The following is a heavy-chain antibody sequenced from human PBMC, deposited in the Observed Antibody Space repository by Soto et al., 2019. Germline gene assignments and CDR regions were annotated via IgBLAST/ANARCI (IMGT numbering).Heavy chain of an antibody. D-gene: IGHD1-26*01. CDR3: ARHWPVGASNTFDY. CDR1: GGSISSSSYY. J-gene: IGHJ4*02. Sequence: SETLSLTCTVSGGSISSSSYYWGWIRQPPGKGLEWIGSIYYSGTTYYNPSLKSRVTISVDTSNNQFSLKLSSVTAADTAVYYCARHWPVGASNTFDYWGQGTLVTVSS. CDR2: IYYSGTT. V-gene: IGHV4-39*01.